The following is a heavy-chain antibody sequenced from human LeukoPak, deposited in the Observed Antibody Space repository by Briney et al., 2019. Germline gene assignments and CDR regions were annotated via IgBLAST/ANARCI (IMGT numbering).Heavy chain of an antibody. CDR3: ARTTEGGYTYGYFYYYYMDV. CDR2: IYYSGST. J-gene: IGHJ6*03. Sequence: SETLPLTCTVSGGSISSYYWSWIRQPPGKGLEGIGYIYYSGSTNYNPSLKSRVTISVDTSKNQFSLKLTSVTAADTAVYYCARTTEGGYTYGYFYYYYMDVWGKGTTVTISS. D-gene: IGHD5-18*01. V-gene: IGHV4-59*01. CDR1: GGSISSYY.